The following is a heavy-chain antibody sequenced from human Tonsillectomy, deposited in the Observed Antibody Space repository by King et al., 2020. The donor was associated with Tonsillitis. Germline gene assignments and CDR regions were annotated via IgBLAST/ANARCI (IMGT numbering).Heavy chain of an antibody. CDR2: IIPILGIA. CDR3: AREGGYNGDYVKVGVAFDI. Sequence: VQLVQSGAEVKKPGPSVKVSCKASGGTFSSYAISWVRQAPGQGLEWMGRIIPILGIANYAQKFQGRVTITADKSTSTAYVELSSLRSEDTAVYYCAREGGYNGDYVKVGVAFDIWGQGTMVTVSS. V-gene: IGHV1-69*04. CDR1: GGTFSSYA. J-gene: IGHJ3*02. D-gene: IGHD4-17*01.